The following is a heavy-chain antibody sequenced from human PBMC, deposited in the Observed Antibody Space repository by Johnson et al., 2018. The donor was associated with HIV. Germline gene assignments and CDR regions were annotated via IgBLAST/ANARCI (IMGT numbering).Heavy chain of an antibody. Sequence: VQLVESGGGLVQPGGSLRLSCAASGFAVSSNYMNWVRQATGKGLEWVSGIGTAGDTYYPGSVKGRFTISRENAKNSLYLQMNSLRAGVTAVYYCAGEGSFGTGGVCYGWGAFDIWGQGTMVTVYS. CDR3: AGEGSFGTGGVCYGWGAFDI. V-gene: IGHV3-13*01. CDR2: IGTAGDT. J-gene: IGHJ3*02. CDR1: GFAVSSNY. D-gene: IGHD2-8*02.